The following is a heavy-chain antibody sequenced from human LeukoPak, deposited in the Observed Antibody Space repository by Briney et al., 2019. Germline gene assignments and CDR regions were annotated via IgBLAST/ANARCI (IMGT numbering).Heavy chain of an antibody. V-gene: IGHV3-72*01. J-gene: IGHJ4*02. D-gene: IGHD2-15*01. CDR3: ANKVRTRVLSSGPFDY. CDR2: SRNKANSYTT. CDR1: GFTFSDHY. Sequence: GGSLRLSCAASGFTFSDHYMDWVRQAPGKGLEWVGRSRNKANSYTTEYAASVKGKFTISRDDSKNSLYLQMNSLRAEDTAVYYCANKVRTRVLSSGPFDYWGQGTLVTVSS.